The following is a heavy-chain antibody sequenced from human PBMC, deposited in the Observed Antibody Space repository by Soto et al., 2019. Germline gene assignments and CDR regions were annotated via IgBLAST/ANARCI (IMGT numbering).Heavy chain of an antibody. CDR2: IDPSDSQT. V-gene: IGHV5-10-1*01. D-gene: IGHD3-22*01. J-gene: IGHJ4*02. CDR3: ARQIYDSDTGPNFQYYFDS. Sequence: GESLKISCKGSGYSFAGYWITWVRQKPGKGVEWMGGIDPSDSQTYYSPSFRGHVTISVTKSITTVFLQWSSLRASDTAMYYCARQIYDSDTGPNFQYYFDSWGQGTPVTVSS. CDR1: GYSFAGYW.